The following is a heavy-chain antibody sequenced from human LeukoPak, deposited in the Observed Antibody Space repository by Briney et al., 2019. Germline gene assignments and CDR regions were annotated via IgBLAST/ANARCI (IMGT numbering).Heavy chain of an antibody. CDR3: AKASRYCSGGSCYGLDY. CDR1: GFTFSSYA. CDR2: ISGSGGST. D-gene: IGHD2-15*01. V-gene: IGHV3-23*01. Sequence: PGGSLRLSCAASGFTFSSYAMSWVRQAPGKGLEWVSAISGSGGSTYYADSVKGRFTISRDNSKNTLYLQMNSLRAEDTAVYYCAKASRYCSGGSCYGLDYWGQGTLVTVSS. J-gene: IGHJ4*02.